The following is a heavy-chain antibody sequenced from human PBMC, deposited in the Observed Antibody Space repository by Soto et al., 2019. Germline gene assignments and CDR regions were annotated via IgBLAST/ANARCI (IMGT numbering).Heavy chain of an antibody. V-gene: IGHV3-23*01. Sequence: QPRSCEASGWTVSSFALTWVRQAPGKGLEWVSAISPGTGNTYYADSVKGRFTISRDNSKNTLYLQMNTVRAEDTAVYYCAKCVAHCYLQNSGQGTLVTVPQ. J-gene: IGHJ4*02. CDR1: GWTVSSFA. CDR3: AKCVAHCYLQN. CDR2: ISPGTGNT. D-gene: IGHD2-21*01.